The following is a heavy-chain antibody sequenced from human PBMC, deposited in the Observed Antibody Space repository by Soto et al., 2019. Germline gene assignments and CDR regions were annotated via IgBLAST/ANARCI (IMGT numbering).Heavy chain of an antibody. CDR1: GFRFSSYA. CDR2: STGAGGGT. Sequence: XVSLRLAFAASGFRFSSYAISWVRQAPGRGLEWVAASTGAGGGTYNLEAVKGRFTVSRDNSKKTVYLQLDGLRAEDTAVYYCAKGHSDYQGDYNYYGMDVWGQRTTVTVSS. CDR3: AKGHSDYQGDYNYYGMDV. D-gene: IGHD6-25*01. J-gene: IGHJ6*02. V-gene: IGHV3-23*01.